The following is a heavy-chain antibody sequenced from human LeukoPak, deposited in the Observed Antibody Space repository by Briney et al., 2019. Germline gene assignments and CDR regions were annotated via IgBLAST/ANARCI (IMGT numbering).Heavy chain of an antibody. V-gene: IGHV3-11*01. Sequence: GGSLRLSCAASGFPFSDYYMSWIRQAPGKGLEWVSYISSSGSTIYYADSVKGRFTISRDNAKNSLYLQMNSLRAEDTAVYYCARPLWFGEPSSGFDYWGQGTLVTVSS. CDR3: ARPLWFGEPSSGFDY. D-gene: IGHD3-10*01. J-gene: IGHJ4*02. CDR2: ISSSGSTI. CDR1: GFPFSDYY.